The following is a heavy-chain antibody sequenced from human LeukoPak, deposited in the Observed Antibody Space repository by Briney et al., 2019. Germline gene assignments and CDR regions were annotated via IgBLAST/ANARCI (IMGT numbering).Heavy chain of an antibody. D-gene: IGHD3-22*01. V-gene: IGHV4-59*01. Sequence: SETLSLTCTVSGGSINSYYWSWIRQPPGKGLEWIGYIYYSGSTNYNPSLKSRVTISVDTSKNQFSLKLSSVTAADTAVYYCAGGAPYYYDSSGYLFDYWGQGTLVTVSS. CDR1: GGSINSYY. CDR3: AGGAPYYYDSSGYLFDY. CDR2: IYYSGST. J-gene: IGHJ4*02.